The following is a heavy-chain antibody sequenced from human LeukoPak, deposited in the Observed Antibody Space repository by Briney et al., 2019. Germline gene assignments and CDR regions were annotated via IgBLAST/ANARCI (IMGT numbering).Heavy chain of an antibody. CDR3: AKDRIAAAGRLPVDY. V-gene: IGHV3-23*01. Sequence: GGSLRLSCAASGFTFSSYGMSWVRQAPGKGLGWVSAISGSGGSTYYADSVKGRFTISRDNSKNTLYLQMNSLRAEDTAVYYCAKDRIAAAGRLPVDYWGQGTLVTVSS. CDR2: ISGSGGST. CDR1: GFTFSSYG. D-gene: IGHD6-13*01. J-gene: IGHJ4*02.